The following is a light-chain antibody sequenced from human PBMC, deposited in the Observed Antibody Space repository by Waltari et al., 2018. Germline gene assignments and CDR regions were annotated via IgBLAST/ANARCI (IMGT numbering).Light chain of an antibody. V-gene: IGKV3-11*01. CDR1: QSVNWY. J-gene: IGKJ4*01. CDR3: QQRRNWPLT. CDR2: DTS. Sequence: DIVLTQPPAPLSLSPGERTTHSCRASQSVNWYLAWYQQRPGQAPRLLIYDTSNRATGIPARFSGSGSETDFTLTISSLEPKDSAVYYCQQRRNWPLTFGGGTKVEIK.